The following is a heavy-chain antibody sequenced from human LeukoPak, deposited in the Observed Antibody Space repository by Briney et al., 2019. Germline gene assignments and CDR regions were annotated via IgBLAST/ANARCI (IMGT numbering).Heavy chain of an antibody. CDR1: GFTFSSYG. J-gene: IGHJ4*02. CDR2: ISYDGSNK. CDR3: ARPGIAVAGNFDY. D-gene: IGHD6-19*01. V-gene: IGHV3-30*03. Sequence: PGGSLRFSCAASGFTFSSYGMHWVRQAPGKGLEWVAVISYDGSNKYYADPVKGRFTISRDNSKNTLCLQMNSLRAEDTAVYYCARPGIAVAGNFDYWGQGTLVTVSS.